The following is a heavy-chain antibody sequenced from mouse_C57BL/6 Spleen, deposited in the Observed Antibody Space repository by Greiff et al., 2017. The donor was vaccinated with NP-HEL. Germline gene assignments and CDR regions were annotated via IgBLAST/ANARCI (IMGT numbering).Heavy chain of an antibody. Sequence: VQLQQSVAELVRPGASVKLSCTASGFNIKNTYMHWVKQRPEQGLEWIGRIDPANGNTNYAPKFQGTAIITADTSSNTADLQLSSLTSEDTAIDDCARDYGSSYFDYWGQGTTLTVSS. CDR3: ARDYGSSYFDY. CDR1: GFNIKNTY. J-gene: IGHJ2*01. D-gene: IGHD1-1*01. CDR2: IDPANGNT. V-gene: IGHV14-3*01.